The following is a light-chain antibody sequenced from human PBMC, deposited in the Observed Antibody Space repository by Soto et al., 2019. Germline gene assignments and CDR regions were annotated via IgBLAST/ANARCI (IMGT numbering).Light chain of an antibody. CDR3: QHSGWLWT. CDR1: QYITNR. J-gene: IGKJ1*01. CDR2: DAS. V-gene: IGKV1-5*01. Sequence: DIQMTQSPSTLSASAGDRATISCRASQYITNRLAWYQQKPGKAPRVLIYDASNLQGGVPSRFSGSGCGTVSIITISILPPDFFVYYSWQHSGWLWTFGQGTRVDIK.